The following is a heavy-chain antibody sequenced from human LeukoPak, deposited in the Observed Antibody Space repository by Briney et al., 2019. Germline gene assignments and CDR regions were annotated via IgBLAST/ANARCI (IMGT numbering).Heavy chain of an antibody. Sequence: SETLSLTFTVSGYSISSGYYWGWILQPPGKGLEWIGTIYHSGSTYYNPSLKSRVTISVDTSKNQFSLKLSSVTAADTAVYYCARERGDNWNVGPWGQGTLVTVSS. CDR2: IYHSGST. CDR3: ARERGDNWNVGP. J-gene: IGHJ5*02. CDR1: GYSISSGYY. V-gene: IGHV4-38-2*02. D-gene: IGHD1-20*01.